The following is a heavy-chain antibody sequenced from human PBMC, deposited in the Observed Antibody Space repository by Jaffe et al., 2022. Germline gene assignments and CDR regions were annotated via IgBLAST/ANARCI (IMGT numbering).Heavy chain of an antibody. V-gene: IGHV3-23*01. CDR2: IGDSGSSR. D-gene: IGHD2-2*01. J-gene: IGHJ3*02. Sequence: EVQLLESGGGLVEPGGSLTLSCAASGFNFITYAMTWVRQGPGKGLDWVSTIGDSGSSRYYADSVKGRFTISRDNSKNTVYLQLNRLRAEDTAIYYCAKLQSVAVPAAPDCFDMWGQGTMVTVAS. CDR3: AKLQSVAVPAAPDCFDM. CDR1: GFNFITYA.